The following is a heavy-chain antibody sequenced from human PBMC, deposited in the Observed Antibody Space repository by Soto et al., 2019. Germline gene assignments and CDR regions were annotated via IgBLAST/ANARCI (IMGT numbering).Heavy chain of an antibody. CDR3: ARSSVKAAPIRAWFDP. CDR1: GGSFSGYY. J-gene: IGHJ5*02. Sequence: SETLSLTCAVHGGSFSGYYWSWIGQPPGKGLEWIGEINHSGSTNYNPSLKSRVTISVDTSKNQFSLKLSSVTAADTAVYYCARSSVKAAPIRAWFDPWGQGTLVTLSS. D-gene: IGHD6-6*01. V-gene: IGHV4-34*01. CDR2: INHSGST.